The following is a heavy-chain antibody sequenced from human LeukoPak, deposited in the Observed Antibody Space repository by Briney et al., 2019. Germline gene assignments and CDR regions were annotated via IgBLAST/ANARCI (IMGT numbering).Heavy chain of an antibody. V-gene: IGHV3-7*01. Sequence: GGSLRLSCAASRFTFSNYWMSWVRQAPGKGLEWVANIKQDGSEKYYVDSVKGRFTISRDNAKNSLYLQMNSLRAEDTAVYYCARDRWGYSYGGDWGQGTLVTASS. CDR1: RFTFSNYW. D-gene: IGHD5-18*01. CDR2: IKQDGSEK. CDR3: ARDRWGYSYGGD. J-gene: IGHJ4*02.